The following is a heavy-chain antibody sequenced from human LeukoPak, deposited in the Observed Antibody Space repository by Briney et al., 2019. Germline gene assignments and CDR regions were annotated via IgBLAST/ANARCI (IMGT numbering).Heavy chain of an antibody. D-gene: IGHD6-13*01. V-gene: IGHV1-2*02. CDR1: GYKFIDDY. CDR2: INPDSGFT. J-gene: IGHJ4*02. Sequence: ASVKVSCKTSGYKFIDDYIHWVRQAPGQGLVAMGWINPDSGFTNYEQNFEGRITMTRGTSLSTAYLEVRTLRSDDPAVYYLSATCEAYCSNWKVWGQGTLVIVSS. CDR3: SATCEAYCSNWKV.